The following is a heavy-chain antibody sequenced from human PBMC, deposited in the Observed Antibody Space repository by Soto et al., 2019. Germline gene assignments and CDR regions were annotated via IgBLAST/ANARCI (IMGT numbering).Heavy chain of an antibody. V-gene: IGHV3-15*01. J-gene: IGHJ3*02. CDR1: GFTFSNAW. Sequence: GGSLRLSCAASGFTFSNAWMSWVRQAPGKGLEGVGRIQSKTDGGTTDYAAPVKGRFTISRDDSKNTLYLQMNSLKTEDTAVYYCTTDGYDFWSGYYEAFDIWGQGTMVTVSS. CDR2: IQSKTDGGTT. CDR3: TTDGYDFWSGYYEAFDI. D-gene: IGHD3-3*01.